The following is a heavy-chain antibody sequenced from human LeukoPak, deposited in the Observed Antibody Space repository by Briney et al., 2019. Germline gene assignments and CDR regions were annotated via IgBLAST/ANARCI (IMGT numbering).Heavy chain of an antibody. CDR2: ISDYNGNT. J-gene: IGHJ4*02. D-gene: IGHD3-9*01. CDR3: ARGYDKVDY. Sequence: ASVKVSCKASGYTFTDYYIHWVRQAPGQGREWMGWISDYNGNTNYAPKFQGRVTMTTDTFTSTAYMELTSLTSDDTAVYYCARGYDKVDYWGQGTLVTVSS. V-gene: IGHV1-18*04. CDR1: GYTFTDYY.